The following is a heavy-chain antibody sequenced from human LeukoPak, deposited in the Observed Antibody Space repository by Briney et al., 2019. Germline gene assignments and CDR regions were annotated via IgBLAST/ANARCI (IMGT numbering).Heavy chain of an antibody. J-gene: IGHJ4*02. D-gene: IGHD5-24*01. CDR1: GFTFDDYA. CDR3: ARSLPFDY. CDR2: ISWDGGST. Sequence: GGSLRLSCAASGFTFDDYAMHWVRQAPGKGLEWVSLISWDGGSTYYADSVKGRFTISRDNAKNSLYLQMNSLRAEDTAVYYCARSLPFDYWGQGTLVTVSS. V-gene: IGHV3-43D*03.